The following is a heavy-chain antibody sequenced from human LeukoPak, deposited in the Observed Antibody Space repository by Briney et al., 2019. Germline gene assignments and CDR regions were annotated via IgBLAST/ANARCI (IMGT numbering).Heavy chain of an antibody. V-gene: IGHV4-39*01. CDR3: ARSRYYGSGRHPDY. CDR1: GGSISSSSYY. CDR2: IYYSGST. D-gene: IGHD3-10*01. Sequence: PSETLSLTCTVSGGSISSSSYYWGWIRQPPGKGLEWIGSIYYSGSTYYNPSLKSRVTISVDTSKNQFSLKLSSVTAAGTAVYYCARSRYYGSGRHPDYWGQGTLVTVSS. J-gene: IGHJ4*02.